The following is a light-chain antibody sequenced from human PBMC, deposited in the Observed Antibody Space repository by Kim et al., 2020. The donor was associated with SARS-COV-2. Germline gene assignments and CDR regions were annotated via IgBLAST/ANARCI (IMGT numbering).Light chain of an antibody. Sequence: EIVLTQSPATLSLSPGERATLSCRASQSVSSSNLAWYQQKPGQAPRLLIYAASNRATGTPARFSGSGSGTDFTLTISSLEPEDFAVYHCQQRNSWPLTFGGGTKVEI. CDR2: AAS. CDR1: QSVSSSN. J-gene: IGKJ4*01. CDR3: QQRNSWPLT. V-gene: IGKV3-11*01.